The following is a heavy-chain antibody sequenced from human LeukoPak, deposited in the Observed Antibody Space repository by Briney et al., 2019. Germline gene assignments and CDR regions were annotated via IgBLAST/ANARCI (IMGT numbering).Heavy chain of an antibody. V-gene: IGHV4-38-2*02. J-gene: IGHJ6*03. CDR3: ARDAHYDFWSGYYTGNMDV. D-gene: IGHD3-3*01. CDR2: ISHSGST. CDR1: GYTISSGYY. Sequence: SETLTLTCAASGYTISSGYYWGWLRQPPGKGLEWLGSISHSGSTYYNPSLKSRVTISVDTSKNQFSLKLSSVTAADTAVYYCARDAHYDFWSGYYTGNMDVWGKGTTVTVSS.